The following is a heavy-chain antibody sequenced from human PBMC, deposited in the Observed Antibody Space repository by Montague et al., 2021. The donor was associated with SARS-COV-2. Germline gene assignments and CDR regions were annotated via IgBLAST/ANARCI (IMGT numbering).Heavy chain of an antibody. CDR1: GGSITSYS. Sequence: SETLSLTCTVSGGSITSYSWSWIRQPPGKGLEWIGYIYYSGSTNYNPSLKSRVTISVDTSKNQFSLKLSSVTAADTAVFYCAREGYYDSSGYYAHDAFDIWGQGTMVTVSS. CDR2: IYYSGST. CDR3: AREGYYDSSGYYAHDAFDI. V-gene: IGHV4-59*01. D-gene: IGHD3-22*01. J-gene: IGHJ3*02.